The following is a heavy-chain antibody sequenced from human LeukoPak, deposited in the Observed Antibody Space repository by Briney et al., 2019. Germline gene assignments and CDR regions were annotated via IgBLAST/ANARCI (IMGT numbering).Heavy chain of an antibody. CDR3: ARGGSSWYDY. CDR2: IYYNGST. CDR1: GGSINNYY. J-gene: IGHJ4*02. V-gene: IGHV4-59*01. D-gene: IGHD6-13*01. Sequence: PSETLSLTCTVSGGSINNYYWSWIRQPPGKGLEWIGYIYYNGSTNYNPSLKSRITISVDTSKNQFSLKLSSVTAADSAVYYCARGGSSWYDYWGQGTLVTVSS.